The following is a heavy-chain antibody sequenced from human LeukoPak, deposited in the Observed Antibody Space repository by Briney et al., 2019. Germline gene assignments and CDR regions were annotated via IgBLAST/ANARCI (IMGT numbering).Heavy chain of an antibody. CDR2: ISWNSDTI. J-gene: IGHJ4*02. CDR3: AKDVSSYGLGSYSYFDY. D-gene: IGHD3-10*01. Sequence: GRSLRLSCAASGFSLDAHAMHWVRQAPGKGLEWVSGISWNSDTIAYADSVKGRFTISRDNAQNSLYLQMNSLRAEDTALYYCAKDVSSYGLGSYSYFDYWGQGTLVTASS. V-gene: IGHV3-9*01. CDR1: GFSLDAHA.